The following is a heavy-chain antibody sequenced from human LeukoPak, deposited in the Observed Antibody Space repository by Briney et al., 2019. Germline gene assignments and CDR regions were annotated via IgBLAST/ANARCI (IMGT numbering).Heavy chain of an antibody. CDR1: GFTFSSYA. CDR2: ISGSGAST. Sequence: PGGSLRLSCAASGFTFSSYAMSWVRQAPGKGLEWVSAISGSGASTYYADSVKGRFTISRDDSKNTLYLQINSLRAEDTAVYYCARRGYCSSTRCYASYYGMDVWGQGTTVTVSS. CDR3: ARRGYCSSTRCYASYYGMDV. J-gene: IGHJ6*02. V-gene: IGHV3-23*01. D-gene: IGHD2-2*01.